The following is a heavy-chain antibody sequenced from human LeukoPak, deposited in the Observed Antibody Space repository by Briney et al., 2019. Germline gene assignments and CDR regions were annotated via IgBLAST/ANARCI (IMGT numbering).Heavy chain of an antibody. D-gene: IGHD3-22*01. J-gene: IGHJ6*02. CDR3: ARDLSAYDPYGMDV. CDR2: ISYDGSNK. CDR1: GFTFSSYG. V-gene: IGHV3-30*03. Sequence: PGGSLRLSCAASGFTFSSYGMHWVRQAPGKGLEWVAVISYDGSNKYYADSVKGRFTISRDNAKNTLYLQMNSLRAEDTAVYYCARDLSAYDPYGMDVWGQGTTVTVSS.